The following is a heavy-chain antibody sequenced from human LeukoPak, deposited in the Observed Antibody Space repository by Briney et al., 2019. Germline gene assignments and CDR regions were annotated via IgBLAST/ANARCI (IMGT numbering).Heavy chain of an antibody. CDR2: IKPDGSEK. CDR3: ARDKSGAYFDS. V-gene: IGHV3-7*04. Sequence: GGSLRLSCAASGFTFSSYWMDWVRQAPGKGLEWVANIKPDGSEKYYVDSVKGRFTISRDNAKNSLYLQMNSLRVEDTAVYYCARDKSGAYFDSWGQGTLVTVSS. J-gene: IGHJ4*02. D-gene: IGHD4-17*01. CDR1: GFTFSSYW.